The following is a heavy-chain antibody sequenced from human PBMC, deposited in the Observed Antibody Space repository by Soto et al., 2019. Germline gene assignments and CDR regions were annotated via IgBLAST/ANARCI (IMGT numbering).Heavy chain of an antibody. Sequence: GGSLRLSCAASGFTFSSYSMNWVRQAPGKGLEWVSYISSSSSYIYYADSVKGRFTISRDNAKDSLSQQMNSLRAEDTAVYYCAKDLHGDDVVFYYYYYYMDVWGKGTTVTVCS. V-gene: IGHV3-21*04. CDR3: AKDLHGDDVVFYYYYYYMDV. CDR1: GFTFSSYS. D-gene: IGHD4-17*01. CDR2: ISSSSSYI. J-gene: IGHJ6*03.